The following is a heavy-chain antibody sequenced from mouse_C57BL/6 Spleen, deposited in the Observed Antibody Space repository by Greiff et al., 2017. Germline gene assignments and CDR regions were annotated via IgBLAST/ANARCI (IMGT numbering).Heavy chain of an antibody. CDR3: ARRSYYDYEGYFDV. CDR1: GFTFSSYT. D-gene: IGHD2-4*01. V-gene: IGHV5-9*01. J-gene: IGHJ1*03. Sequence: EVHLVESGGGLVKPGGSLKLSCAASGFTFSSYTMSWVRQTPEKRLEWVATISGGGGNTYYPDSVKGRFTISRDNAKNTLYLQMSSLRSEDTALYYCARRSYYDYEGYFDVWGTGTTVTVSS. CDR2: ISGGGGNT.